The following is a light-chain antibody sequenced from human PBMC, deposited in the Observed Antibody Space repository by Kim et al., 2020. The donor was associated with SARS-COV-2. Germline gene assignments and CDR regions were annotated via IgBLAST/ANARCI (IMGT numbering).Light chain of an antibody. CDR3: QQYNSWPPIT. CDR1: QSLSSN. Sequence: SAGERATLSCRASQSLSSNLAWYQQKTGQAPRLLIYGASTRATGIPARFSGSGSGTEFTLTISRLQSEDFAVYYCQQYNSWPPITFGGGTKVDIK. J-gene: IGKJ4*01. CDR2: GAS. V-gene: IGKV3-15*01.